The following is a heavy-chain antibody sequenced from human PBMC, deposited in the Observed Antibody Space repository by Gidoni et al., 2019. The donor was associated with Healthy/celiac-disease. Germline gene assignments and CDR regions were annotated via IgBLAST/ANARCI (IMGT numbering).Heavy chain of an antibody. J-gene: IGHJ5*02. V-gene: IGHV1-2*04. Sequence: QVQLVQSGAELKKPGASVKVSCTASGYTFTGYDMHGVRQAPGQGLEWMGWINPNSGGTNYAKKFQGWVTMTRDTSISTAYMELSRLRSDDTAVYYCARDKDNDFESVFDPWGQGTLVTVSS. CDR1: GYTFTGYD. CDR3: ARDKDNDFESVFDP. CDR2: INPNSGGT. D-gene: IGHD3-3*01.